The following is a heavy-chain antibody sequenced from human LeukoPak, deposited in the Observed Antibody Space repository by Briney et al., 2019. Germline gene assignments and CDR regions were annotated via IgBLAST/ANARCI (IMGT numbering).Heavy chain of an antibody. CDR3: ANRMTF. CDR1: GFTFSSYS. V-gene: IGHV3-48*01. J-gene: IGHJ4*02. Sequence: GGSLRLSCAASGFTFSSYSMHWIRQAPGKGLEWVSYISGSSRTMYYADSVKGRFTISRDNSKNTLFLQMDSLRTEDTAIYYCANRMTFGGQGTLVTVSS. D-gene: IGHD1-14*01. CDR2: ISGSSRTM.